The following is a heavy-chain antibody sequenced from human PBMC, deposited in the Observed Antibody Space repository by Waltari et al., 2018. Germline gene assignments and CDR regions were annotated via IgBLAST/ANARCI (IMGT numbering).Heavy chain of an antibody. Sequence: EVQLVESGGGLVQPGGSLRLSCAASGFTFSSYWMHWVRQAQGKGLVWVSRINSDGSSTSYADSVKGRFTISRDNAKNTLYLQMNSLRAEDTAVYYCARDVGKPPLVYYGMDVWGQGTTVTVSS. V-gene: IGHV3-74*01. CDR1: GFTFSSYW. CDR3: ARDVGKPPLVYYGMDV. J-gene: IGHJ6*02. CDR2: INSDGSST.